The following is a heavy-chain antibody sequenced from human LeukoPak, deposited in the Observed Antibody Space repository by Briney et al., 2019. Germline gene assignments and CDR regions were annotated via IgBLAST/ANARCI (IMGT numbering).Heavy chain of an antibody. CDR2: IIPIFGTA. J-gene: IGHJ6*02. D-gene: IGHD3-16*02. CDR1: GGTFSSYA. CDR3: ARGRGAQSPYDYVWGSYRYTVPLPMDV. V-gene: IGHV1-69*13. Sequence: ASVKVSCKASGGTFSSYAISWVRQAPGQGLEWMGGIIPIFGTANYAQKFQGRVTITADESTSTAYMELSSLRSEDTAAYYCARGRGAQSPYDYVWGSYRYTVPLPMDVWGQGTTVTVSS.